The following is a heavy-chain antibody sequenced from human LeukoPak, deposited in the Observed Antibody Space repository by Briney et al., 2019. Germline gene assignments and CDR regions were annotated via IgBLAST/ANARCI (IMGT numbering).Heavy chain of an antibody. CDR1: GYSFTKYW. V-gene: IGHV5-51*01. CDR2: IYPGDSDT. J-gene: IGHJ4*02. D-gene: IGHD3-16*01. Sequence: NHGESLKISCQGSGYSFTKYWIGWVRQMPGKGLEWMGIIYPGDSDTRYSPSFQGQVTISADKSITTAYLHWSSLKASDTAMYYCARLPRGNYGYFDYWGQGILVTVSS. CDR3: ARLPRGNYGYFDY.